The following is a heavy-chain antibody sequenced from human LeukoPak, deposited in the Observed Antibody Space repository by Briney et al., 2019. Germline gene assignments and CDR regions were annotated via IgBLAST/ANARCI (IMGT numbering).Heavy chain of an antibody. CDR2: TNPNSGGT. CDR3: ARESPSNWYFDL. Sequence: ASVTVSCKASGYTFTGYYMHWVRQAPGQGLEWMGWTNPNSGGTNYAQKFQGRVTMTRDTSISTAYMELSRLRSDDTAVYYCARESPSNWYFDLWGRGTLVTVSS. J-gene: IGHJ2*01. CDR1: GYTFTGYY. V-gene: IGHV1-2*02.